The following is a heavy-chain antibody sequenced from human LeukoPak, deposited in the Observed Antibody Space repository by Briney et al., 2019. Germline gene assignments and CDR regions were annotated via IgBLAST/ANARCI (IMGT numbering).Heavy chain of an antibody. CDR2: IYYSGST. CDR3: ARNHVVVTAIRFDP. Sequence: SETLSLTCSVSGGSDGSGSYYWSWIRQPPGKGLEWIVYIYYSGSTKYNPSLKSRVTISVDTAKNQFFLKLSSVTAADTAVYYCARNHVVVTAIRFDPWGQGTLVTVSS. CDR1: GGSDGSGSYY. J-gene: IGHJ5*02. D-gene: IGHD2-21*02. V-gene: IGHV4-61*01.